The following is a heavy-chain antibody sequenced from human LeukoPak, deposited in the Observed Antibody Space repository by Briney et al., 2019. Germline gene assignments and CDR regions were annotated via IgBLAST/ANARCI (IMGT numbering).Heavy chain of an antibody. V-gene: IGHV1-2*02. D-gene: IGHD6-6*01. CDR2: INPNSGGT. CDR1: GYTFTGYY. CDR3: ARADSSSSVSDYYYYMDV. Sequence: GASVKVSCKASGYTFTGYYMHWVRQAPGQGLEWMGWINPNSGGTNYAQKSQGRVTMTRDTSISTAYMELSRLRSDDTAVYYCARADSSSSVSDYYYYMDVWGIGTTVTVSS. J-gene: IGHJ6*03.